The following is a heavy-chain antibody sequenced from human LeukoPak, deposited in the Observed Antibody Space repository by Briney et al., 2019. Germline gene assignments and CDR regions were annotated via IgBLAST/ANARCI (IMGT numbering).Heavy chain of an antibody. Sequence: SETLSLTCSVSGVSISSYYWSWVRQTAGKGLEWIGRIYISGTTDYNPSLNSRVTMSIDTSKNQFSLKLTSVTAADTGVYYCARTGGYDYHIDHWGQGTQVTVSS. CDR1: GVSISSYY. CDR3: ARTGGYDYHIDH. J-gene: IGHJ4*02. CDR2: IYISGTT. D-gene: IGHD5-12*01. V-gene: IGHV4-4*07.